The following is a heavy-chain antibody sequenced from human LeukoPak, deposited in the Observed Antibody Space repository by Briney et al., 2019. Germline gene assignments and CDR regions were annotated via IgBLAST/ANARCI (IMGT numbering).Heavy chain of an antibody. D-gene: IGHD6-13*01. CDR3: ASKYSSSPGSIDY. Sequence: GGSLRLSCAASGFTFSSYGMHWVRQAPGKGLEWVAVISYDGSNKYYADSVKGRFTISRDNSKNTLYLQMNSLRAEDTAVYYCASKYSSSPGSIDYWGQGTLVTVSS. CDR2: ISYDGSNK. CDR1: GFTFSSYG. J-gene: IGHJ4*02. V-gene: IGHV3-30*03.